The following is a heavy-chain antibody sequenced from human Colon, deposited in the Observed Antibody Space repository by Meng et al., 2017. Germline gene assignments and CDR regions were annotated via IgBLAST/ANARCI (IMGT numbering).Heavy chain of an antibody. CDR1: GGSISSRSYF. Sequence: QLQLQESGPGLVKPSETLSLTCAVSGGSISSRSYFWGWIRQPPGKGLEWIGSIHYSGITYYNPSLKSRVTIFADTSKNQFSLKLSSVTAADTAMYYCARDFGDYRIDYWGQGTLVTVSS. J-gene: IGHJ4*02. CDR3: ARDFGDYRIDY. CDR2: IHYSGIT. D-gene: IGHD4-17*01. V-gene: IGHV4-39*01.